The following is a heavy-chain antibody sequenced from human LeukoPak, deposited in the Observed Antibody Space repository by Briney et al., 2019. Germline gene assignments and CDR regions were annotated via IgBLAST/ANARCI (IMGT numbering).Heavy chain of an antibody. V-gene: IGHV3-30*04. CDR3: AKDDAWLRFGE. J-gene: IGHJ4*02. Sequence: GGSLRLSCAASGFTFSSYAMHWVRQAPGKGLEWVAVISYDGSNKYYADSVKGRFTISRDNSKNMLYLEVISLTADDTAVYYCAKDDAWLRFGEWSQGTLVTVSS. CDR1: GFTFSSYA. D-gene: IGHD3-10*01. CDR2: ISYDGSNK.